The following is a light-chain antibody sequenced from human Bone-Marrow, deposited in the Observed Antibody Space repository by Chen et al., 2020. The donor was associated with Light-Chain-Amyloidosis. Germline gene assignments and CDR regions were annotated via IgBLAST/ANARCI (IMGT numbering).Light chain of an antibody. V-gene: IGKV3-15*01. CDR2: GAS. J-gene: IGKJ4*01. CDR1: QSVGGD. Sequence: EVVITHSQATLSVSPGERATLSGRASQSVGGDVAWYQQKPGQAPRLLIYGASTRATGIPVRFSGSGSRTEFTLTISSLHSEDFAVDYCQQYNNWPLTFGGGTKVEIK. CDR3: QQYNNWPLT.